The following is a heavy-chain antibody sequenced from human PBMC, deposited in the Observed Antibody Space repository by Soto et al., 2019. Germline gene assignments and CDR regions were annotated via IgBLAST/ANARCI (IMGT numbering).Heavy chain of an antibody. V-gene: IGHV1-69*06. Sequence: QVQLVQSGTVVQRRGSSVKVSCQASGGTFSSHGMAWVRQAPGQGLEWMGGIIPTFGTPTYAPKFQGRVTINADKSTNTAYMELSSLRSADTGVYYCASERSAQYFDFWGQGTLITVSS. CDR1: GGTFSSHG. J-gene: IGHJ4*02. CDR3: ASERSAQYFDF. CDR2: IIPTFGTP. D-gene: IGHD1-26*01.